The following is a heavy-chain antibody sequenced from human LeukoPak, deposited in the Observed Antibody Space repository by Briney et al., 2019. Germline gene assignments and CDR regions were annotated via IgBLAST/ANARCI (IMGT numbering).Heavy chain of an antibody. J-gene: IGHJ1*01. Sequence: SSETLSLTCTVSGDSISRSNYYWGWIRQPPGKGLEWIGSIYYRRRNDYNPSLRSRVTISVDTSKNQFSLNLNSVTAADTAVYYCARALSGTYGLFQHWGQGTLVTVSS. D-gene: IGHD1-26*01. CDR1: GDSISRSNYY. CDR3: ARALSGTYGLFQH. CDR2: IYYRRRN. V-gene: IGHV4-39*07.